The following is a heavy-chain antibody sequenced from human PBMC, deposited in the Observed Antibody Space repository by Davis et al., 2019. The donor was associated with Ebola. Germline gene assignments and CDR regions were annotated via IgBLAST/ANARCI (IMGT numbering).Heavy chain of an antibody. V-gene: IGHV3-23*01. CDR2: ITNSGATT. CDR3: ATSGYYYALDY. D-gene: IGHD3-22*01. Sequence: GGSLRLSCAASGFIFNNYWMHWVRQAPGKGLEWVAVITNSGATTYYSQSVMGRFTISRDNSKSILYLQMNSLRAEDTAVYYCATSGYYYALDYWGQGTLVTVSS. J-gene: IGHJ4*02. CDR1: GFIFNNYW.